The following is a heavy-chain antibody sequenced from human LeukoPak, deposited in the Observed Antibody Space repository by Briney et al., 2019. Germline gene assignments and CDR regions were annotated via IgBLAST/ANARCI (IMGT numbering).Heavy chain of an antibody. CDR1: GFTFSSYP. CDR2: ISYDGSNR. Sequence: PGGSLRLSCAASGFTFSSYPIHWVRQAPGKGLEWVTLISYDGSNRYYVDSVKGRFTISRDNSKNTLYLQMNSLRAEDTAVYYCARGFIRPYYYYMDVWGKGTTVTVSS. D-gene: IGHD3-16*01. J-gene: IGHJ6*03. CDR3: ARGFIRPYYYYMDV. V-gene: IGHV3-30*04.